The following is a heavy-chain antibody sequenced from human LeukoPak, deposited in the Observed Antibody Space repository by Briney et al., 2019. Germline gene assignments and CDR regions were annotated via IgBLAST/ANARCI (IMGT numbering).Heavy chain of an antibody. CDR1: GFTVSSNY. CDR3: ARDYGDYVFSYYYYMDV. D-gene: IGHD4-17*01. V-gene: IGHV3-66*01. CDR2: IYSGGST. J-gene: IGHJ6*03. Sequence: PGGSLRLSCAASGFTVSSNYMSWVRQAPGKGLEWVSVIYSGGSTYYADSVKGRFTISRDNSKNTLYLQMNSLRAEDTAVYYCARDYGDYVFSYYYYMDVWGKGTTVTVSS.